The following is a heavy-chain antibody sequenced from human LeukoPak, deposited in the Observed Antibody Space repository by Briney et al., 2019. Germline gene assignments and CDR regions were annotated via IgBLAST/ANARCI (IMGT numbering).Heavy chain of an antibody. CDR3: ALNEYYYDSSGPYYFDY. V-gene: IGHV3-23*01. J-gene: IGHJ4*02. CDR2: ISGSGST. D-gene: IGHD3-22*01. Sequence: GGSLRLSCAASGFTFSSYAMSWVRQAPGKGLEWVSAISGSGSTYYADSVKGRFTISRDNSKNTLYLQMNSLRAEDTAVYYCALNEYYYDSSGPYYFDYWGQGTLVTVSS. CDR1: GFTFSSYA.